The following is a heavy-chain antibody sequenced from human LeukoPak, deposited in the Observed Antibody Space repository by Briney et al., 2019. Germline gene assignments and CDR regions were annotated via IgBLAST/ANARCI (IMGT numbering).Heavy chain of an antibody. Sequence: GGSLRLSCAASGFTFSDYYMSWIRQAPGKGLEWVSYISSSGSTIYYADSVKGRFTISRDDAKNSLYLQMNSLRAEDTAVYYCASERTRVGAPGGSFDYWGQGTLVTVSS. CDR1: GFTFSDYY. D-gene: IGHD1-26*01. V-gene: IGHV3-11*04. J-gene: IGHJ4*02. CDR3: ASERTRVGAPGGSFDY. CDR2: ISSSGSTI.